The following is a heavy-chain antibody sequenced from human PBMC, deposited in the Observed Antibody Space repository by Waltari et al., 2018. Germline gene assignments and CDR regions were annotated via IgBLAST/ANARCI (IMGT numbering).Heavy chain of an antibody. Sequence: EVQLVETGGGLIQPGGSLRLSCAASGLTVSSNFISWVRQRPGMGLEWVSVIYGYGTTFHADSVKGRFTISRDNSRNEAYLQMNSLRGDDTAVYYCAGGRFEYWGQGTLVTVSS. CDR1: GLTVSSNF. CDR3: AGGRFEY. J-gene: IGHJ4*02. CDR2: IYGYGTT. V-gene: IGHV3-53*02.